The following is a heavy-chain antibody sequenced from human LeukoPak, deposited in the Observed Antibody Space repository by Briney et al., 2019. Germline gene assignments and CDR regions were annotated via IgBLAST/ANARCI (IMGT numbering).Heavy chain of an antibody. D-gene: IGHD5-24*01. V-gene: IGHV4-59*12. CDR3: ARRWLQSPFDY. J-gene: IGHJ4*02. Sequence: SETLSLTCTVSGGSISSYYWGWIRQPPGKGLEWIGNSYYSGSTYYTPSLKSRVTISVDTSKNQFSLKLSSVTAADTAVYYCARRWLQSPFDYWGQGTLVTVSS. CDR1: GGSISSYY. CDR2: SYYSGST.